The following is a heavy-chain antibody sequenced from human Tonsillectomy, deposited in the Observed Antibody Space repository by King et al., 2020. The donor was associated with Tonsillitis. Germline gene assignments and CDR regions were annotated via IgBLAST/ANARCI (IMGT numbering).Heavy chain of an antibody. Sequence: VQLVESGGGLVQPGRSLRLSCTASGFTFGDYAMSWFRRAPGKGLEWVGFIISKAEGGTTEYAASVKGRFTNSRDDSKSIAYLQMNSLKTEDTAVYYCTRDQVFWSGYWGINAFDIWGQGTMVTVSS. J-gene: IGHJ3*02. CDR1: GFTFGDYA. V-gene: IGHV3-49*03. CDR2: IISKAEGGTT. CDR3: TRDQVFWSGYWGINAFDI. D-gene: IGHD3-3*01.